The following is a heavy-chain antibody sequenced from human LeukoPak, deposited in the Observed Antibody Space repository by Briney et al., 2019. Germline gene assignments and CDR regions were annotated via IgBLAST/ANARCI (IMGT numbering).Heavy chain of an antibody. CDR3: ARTLRKRSSWTHYYYYGMDV. CDR2: INHSGST. V-gene: IGHV4-34*01. Sequence: KASETLSLTCTVSGGSISSYYWSWIRQPPGKGLEWIGEINHSGSTNYNPSLRSRVTISVDTSKNQFSLKLSSVTAADTAVYYCARTLRKRSSWTHYYYYGMDVWGQGTTVTVSS. D-gene: IGHD6-13*01. CDR1: GGSISSYY. J-gene: IGHJ6*02.